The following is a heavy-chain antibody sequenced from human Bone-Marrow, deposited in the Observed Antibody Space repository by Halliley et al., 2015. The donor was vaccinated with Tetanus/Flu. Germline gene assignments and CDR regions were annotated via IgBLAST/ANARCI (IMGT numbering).Heavy chain of an antibody. D-gene: IGHD2-2*02. CDR3: ARYTASDGGRFDL. J-gene: IGHJ4*02. CDR2: IYHSGPT. V-gene: IGHV4-4*01. CDR1: GGSVTSSNW. Sequence: SLRLSCVVSGGSVTSSNWWSWGRQPPGKGLEWIGDIYHSGPTNYNPSLRSRVTMSIDKSKNQAFLNLISVTAADSAMYCCARYTASDGGRFDLWGPGLLVTVSS.